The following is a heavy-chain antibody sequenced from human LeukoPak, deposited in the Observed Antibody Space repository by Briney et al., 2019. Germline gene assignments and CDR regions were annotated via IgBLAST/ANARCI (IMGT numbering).Heavy chain of an antibody. V-gene: IGHV4-34*01. Sequence: SETLSLTCAVYGGSFSAYYWSWIRQPPGKGLEWIGEIDHSRNTNSNPSLKSRVTISVDTSKNQFSLKLSSVTAADTAVYYCARSIWSGYWFGYWGQGTLVTVSS. D-gene: IGHD3-3*01. CDR2: IDHSRNT. CDR3: ARSIWSGYWFGY. CDR1: GGSFSAYY. J-gene: IGHJ4*02.